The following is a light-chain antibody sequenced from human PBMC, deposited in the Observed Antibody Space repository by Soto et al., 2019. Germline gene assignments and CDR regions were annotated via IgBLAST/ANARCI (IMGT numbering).Light chain of an antibody. J-gene: IGKJ5*01. Sequence: EIVLTQSPATLSFSPGERATLSCRASQSVSSYLAWYQQKPGQAPRLLIYATFTTATDIPARFSGSGSGTVFTLTISSVETEEFEVYYCAQRITFGQGTRLEIK. CDR2: ATF. CDR3: AQRIT. V-gene: IGKV3-11*01. CDR1: QSVSSY.